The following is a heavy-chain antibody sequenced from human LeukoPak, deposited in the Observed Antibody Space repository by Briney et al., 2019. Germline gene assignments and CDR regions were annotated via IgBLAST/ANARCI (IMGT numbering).Heavy chain of an antibody. CDR3: ARAGASGWYAAGWFDP. D-gene: IGHD6-19*01. J-gene: IGHJ5*02. Sequence: PGGSLRLSCAASGFPFNNYWMHWVRQAPGKGLVWVSSINTDGRTTRYAASVQGRFTISRDNAKNTVYLQMNSLRVDDTAVYYCARAGASGWYAAGWFDPWGQGTLVTVSS. CDR2: INTDGRTT. CDR1: GFPFNNYW. V-gene: IGHV3-74*01.